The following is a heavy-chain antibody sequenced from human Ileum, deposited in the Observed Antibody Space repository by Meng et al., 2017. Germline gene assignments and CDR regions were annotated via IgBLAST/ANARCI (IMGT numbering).Heavy chain of an antibody. V-gene: IGHV3-23*01. CDR2: ISSGGGTT. CDR1: GFTFSTYA. J-gene: IGHJ4*02. Sequence: GVLKISCTASGFTFSTYAMSWVRQAPGKELQWVSTISSGGGTTYYADSVKGRFTISRDNSKNTLYLQMSSLRAEDTAVYYCASRHSDSFDSWGQGTLVTVSS. CDR3: ASRHSDSFDS. D-gene: IGHD4-11*01.